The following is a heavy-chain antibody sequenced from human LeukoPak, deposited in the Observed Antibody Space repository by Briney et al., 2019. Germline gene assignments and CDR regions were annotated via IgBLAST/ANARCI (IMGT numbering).Heavy chain of an antibody. V-gene: IGHV1-18*01. D-gene: IGHD6-19*01. Sequence: GASVKVSCKASGYTFTSYGISWVRQAPGQGLEWMGWISAYNGNTNYAQKLQGRVTMTTDTSTSTAYMELRSLRSDDTAVYYCARDSYSGWSYYYYYGMDVWGQGTTVTVSS. CDR3: ARDSYSGWSYYYYYGMDV. CDR2: ISAYNGNT. J-gene: IGHJ6*02. CDR1: GYTFTSYG.